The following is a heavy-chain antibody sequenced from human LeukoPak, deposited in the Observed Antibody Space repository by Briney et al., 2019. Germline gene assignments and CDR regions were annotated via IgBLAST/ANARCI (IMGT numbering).Heavy chain of an antibody. D-gene: IGHD1-14*01. Sequence: QPGGSLRLSCAASGFTFSTYAMSWVRPAPGEGLEWVSIITSSGGSTNYADSVKGRFTISRDNSKNTLYLQMNSLKPDDTAVYYCATDVTGGAISFWGQGALVTVSS. CDR1: GFTFSTYA. CDR2: ITSSGGST. CDR3: ATDVTGGAISF. V-gene: IGHV3-23*01. J-gene: IGHJ4*02.